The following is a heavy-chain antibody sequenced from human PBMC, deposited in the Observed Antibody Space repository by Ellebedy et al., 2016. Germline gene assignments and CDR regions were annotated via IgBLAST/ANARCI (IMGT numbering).Heavy chain of an antibody. CDR1: GGSISGSTYY. CDR3: ARGNYFGSGTQIDS. J-gene: IGHJ4*02. Sequence: SETLSLXXTVSGGSISGSTYYWGWIRQPPGKGLEWIGYVFYSGTTYYNPSLKSRVTISMDTSKNQFSLKVTSVTAADSAVYYCARGNYFGSGTQIDSWGQGTLVTVSP. D-gene: IGHD3-10*01. CDR2: VFYSGTT. V-gene: IGHV4-39*07.